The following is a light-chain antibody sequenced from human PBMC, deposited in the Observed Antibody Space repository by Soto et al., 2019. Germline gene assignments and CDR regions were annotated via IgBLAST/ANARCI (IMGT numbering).Light chain of an antibody. Sequence: DIQMTQSPSSLSASVGDRVTITCRASQSISSYLNWYQQKPGKAPKLLIYAASSLQSGVPSRFSGSGSGTHFTFTINSLQPEDIATYYCQQYHNLPPITFGQGTRLEIK. V-gene: IGKV1-39*01. CDR2: AAS. CDR3: QQYHNLPPIT. CDR1: QSISSY. J-gene: IGKJ5*01.